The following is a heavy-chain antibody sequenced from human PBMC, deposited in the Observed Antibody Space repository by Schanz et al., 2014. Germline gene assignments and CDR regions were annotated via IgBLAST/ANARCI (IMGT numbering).Heavy chain of an antibody. CDR2: ISYDGSHK. CDR3: ARDRQQLVGRIGYYYGMDV. D-gene: IGHD6-13*01. Sequence: QVQLVESGGGVVQPGRSLRLSCAASGFTFSKYGMHWVRQAPGQGLEWVAVISYDGSHKDYADSVKGRFTISRDNSKNTLYLQMNSLRAEDTAVYYCARDRQQLVGRIGYYYGMDVWGQGTTVTVSS. J-gene: IGHJ6*02. V-gene: IGHV3-30*19. CDR1: GFTFSKYG.